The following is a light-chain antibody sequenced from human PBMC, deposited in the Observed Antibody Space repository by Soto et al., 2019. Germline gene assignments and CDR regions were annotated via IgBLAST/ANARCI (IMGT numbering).Light chain of an antibody. J-gene: IGLJ3*02. CDR3: AAWDDTLSVWV. CDR1: RSNIGRST. CDR2: STN. Sequence: QSVLTQPPSTSGTPGQRVTISCSGSRSNIGRSTVNWYQQLPGTAPKVLVYSTNQRPSGVPDRFSGSKSGTSASLAISGLQAEDEAEYYCAAWDDTLSVWVFGGGTKLTVL. V-gene: IGLV1-44*01.